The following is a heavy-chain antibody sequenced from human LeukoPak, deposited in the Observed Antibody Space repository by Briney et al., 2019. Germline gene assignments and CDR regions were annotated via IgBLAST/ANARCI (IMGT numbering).Heavy chain of an antibody. CDR3: TKVTFDH. CDR2: VDPDGVT. CDR1: GFTVSINY. J-gene: IGHJ3*01. Sequence: GGSLRLSCVGSGFTVSINYMSWVRQAPGKGLEWVSFVDPDGVTSYADSVKGRFTISRDNSKNILYLQLTTLRAEDTAIYYCTKVTFDHWGQGTLVTVSS. V-gene: IGHV3-53*01.